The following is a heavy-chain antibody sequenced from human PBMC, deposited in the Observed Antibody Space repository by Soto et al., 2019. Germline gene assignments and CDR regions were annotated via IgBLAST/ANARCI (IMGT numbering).Heavy chain of an antibody. J-gene: IGHJ6*02. Sequence: SEILSLTCAVYGGSFSGYYWSWIRQPPEKGLEWIGEINHSGSTNYNPSLKSRVTISVDTSKNQFSLKLSSVTAADTAVYYCASLRTTVTTRGVYYYYGMDVWGQGTTVTVSS. D-gene: IGHD4-17*01. CDR1: GGSFSGYY. CDR2: INHSGST. CDR3: ASLRTTVTTRGVYYYYGMDV. V-gene: IGHV4-34*01.